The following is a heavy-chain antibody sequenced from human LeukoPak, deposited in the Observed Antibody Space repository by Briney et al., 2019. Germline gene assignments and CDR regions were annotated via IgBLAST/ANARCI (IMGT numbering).Heavy chain of an antibody. CDR3: ARGYSYGAYWFDP. Sequence: SETLSLTCTVSGASISSYYWSWIRQPSGKGLEWIGYIYYSGSTNYNPSLKSRVTISVDTSKNQFSLKLSSVTAADTAVYYCARGYSYGAYWFDPWGQGTLATVSS. J-gene: IGHJ5*02. D-gene: IGHD5-18*01. CDR1: GASISSYY. CDR2: IYYSGST. V-gene: IGHV4-59*01.